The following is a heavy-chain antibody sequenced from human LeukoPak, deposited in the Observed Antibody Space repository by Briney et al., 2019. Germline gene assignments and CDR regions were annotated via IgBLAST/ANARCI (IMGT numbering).Heavy chain of an antibody. CDR2: IKQDGSEK. J-gene: IGHJ4*02. D-gene: IGHD3/OR15-3a*01. CDR1: GFSFNNYR. V-gene: IGHV3-7*03. CDR3: ARDQYDTWSRRGNFDS. Sequence: PGGSLRLSCVASGFSFNNYRMTWVRQAPGRGLEWVANIKQDGSEKQYVDSVKGRFAISRDNAKKSLYLQMNSLRAEDTAVFYCARDQYDTWSRRGNFDSWGQGTLVIVSS.